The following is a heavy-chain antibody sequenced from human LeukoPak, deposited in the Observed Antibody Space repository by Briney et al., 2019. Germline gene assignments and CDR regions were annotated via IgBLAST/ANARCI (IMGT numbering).Heavy chain of an antibody. CDR2: IYTSGSI. D-gene: IGHD3-22*01. Sequence: SETLSLTCTVSGCSISGYYWSWSRQPAGKGLEWIGRIYTSGSINYNPSLKSRVTISVDKYKNQFSLNLNSVTAADTAVYYCARYHSSAYYGGFFDYWGQGTLVTVSS. CDR1: GCSISGYY. CDR3: ARYHSSAYYGGFFDY. V-gene: IGHV4-4*07. J-gene: IGHJ4*02.